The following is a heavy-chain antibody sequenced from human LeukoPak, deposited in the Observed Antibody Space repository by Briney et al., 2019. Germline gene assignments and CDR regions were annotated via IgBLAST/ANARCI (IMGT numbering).Heavy chain of an antibody. CDR3: ARVSGGNFDY. CDR2: TYYRSKWYT. D-gene: IGHD2-8*02. J-gene: IGHJ4*02. CDR1: GVSVSSNSAA. Sequence: SQTLSLTCAISGVSVSSNSAAWNWVRQSPSRGLEWLGRTYYRSKWYTDYAESVKSRITINPDTSKNQFSLQVNSVTPEDTAVYYCARVSGGNFDYWGQGTPVTVSS. V-gene: IGHV6-1*01.